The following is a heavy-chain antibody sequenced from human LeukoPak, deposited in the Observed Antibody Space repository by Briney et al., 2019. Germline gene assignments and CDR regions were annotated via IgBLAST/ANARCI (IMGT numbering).Heavy chain of an antibody. CDR2: MSYDGSNK. D-gene: IGHD2-15*01. Sequence: PGRSLRLSCAASGFSFSDHGMHWVRQAPGKGLEWVAVMSYDGSNKDYADSVKGRFTISRGNSKNTLYLQMNSLRAADTAMYYCARGFSGSCYAALDYWGQGTLVTVSS. CDR1: GFSFSDHG. CDR3: ARGFSGSCYAALDY. V-gene: IGHV3-30*03. J-gene: IGHJ4*02.